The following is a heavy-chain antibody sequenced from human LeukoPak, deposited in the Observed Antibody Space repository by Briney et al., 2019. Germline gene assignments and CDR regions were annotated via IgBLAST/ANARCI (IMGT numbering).Heavy chain of an antibody. Sequence: PGGSLSLSCAASGFIFSSYAMSWVRQAPGEGREWGSAISGSGGSTYYADSVMGRFTISRDNSKNTLYLQMNSLRAEDTAVYYCAKGPSWGWYYFDYWGQGTLVTVSS. CDR3: AKGPSWGWYYFDY. J-gene: IGHJ4*02. CDR2: ISGSGGST. D-gene: IGHD6-19*01. CDR1: GFIFSSYA. V-gene: IGHV3-23*01.